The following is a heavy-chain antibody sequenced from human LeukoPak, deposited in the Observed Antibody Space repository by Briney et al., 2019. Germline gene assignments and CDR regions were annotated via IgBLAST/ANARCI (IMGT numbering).Heavy chain of an antibody. V-gene: IGHV3-7*01. J-gene: IGHJ4*02. CDR2: IKQDGSEK. CDR3: ARGYTYYYDSYGYYHDY. CDR1: GFTFSSYW. D-gene: IGHD3-22*01. Sequence: GGSLRLSCAASGFTFSSYWMSWVRQAPWKGLEWVANIKQDGSEKYYVDSVKGRFTISRDNAKNSLYLQMNSLRAEDTAVYYCARGYTYYYDSYGYYHDYWGQGTLVTVSS.